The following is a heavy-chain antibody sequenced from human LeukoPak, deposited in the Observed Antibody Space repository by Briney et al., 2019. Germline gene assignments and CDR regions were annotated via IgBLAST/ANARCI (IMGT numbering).Heavy chain of an antibody. CDR2: IGTGGDT. J-gene: IGHJ4*02. CDR1: GFTFSSYG. Sequence: GGSLRLSCAASGFTFSSYGMQWVRQATGEGLEWVSSIGTGGDTYYAGSVKGRFTISRENAKKSLYLQMNSLRAGDTAVYYCARDYFGSALDYWGQGTLVTVSS. D-gene: IGHD3-10*01. CDR3: ARDYFGSALDY. V-gene: IGHV3-13*01.